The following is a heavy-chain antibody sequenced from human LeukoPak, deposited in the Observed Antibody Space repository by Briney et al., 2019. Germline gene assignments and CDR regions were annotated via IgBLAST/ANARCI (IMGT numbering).Heavy chain of an antibody. D-gene: IGHD3-10*01. V-gene: IGHV1-18*01. CDR1: DYTFTSYG. J-gene: IGHJ4*02. CDR3: ARHKHLERITVVRGVGGFDY. Sequence: ASVKVSCKASDYTFTSYGISWVRQAPGQGLEWMGWISAYNGNTNYAQKLQGRVTMTTDTSTSTAYMELRSLRSDDTAVYYCARHKHLERITVVRGVGGFDYWGQGTLVTVSS. CDR2: ISAYNGNT.